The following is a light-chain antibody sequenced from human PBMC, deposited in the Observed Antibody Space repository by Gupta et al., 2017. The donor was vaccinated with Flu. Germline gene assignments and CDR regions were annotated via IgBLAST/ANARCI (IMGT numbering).Light chain of an antibody. V-gene: IGKV1-39*01. J-gene: IGKJ2*01. CDR2: AAS. Sequence: DIQMTQSPSSLSASVGDRVTITCRASQSISSFLNWYQRKPGKAPKLLIYAASRLQSGVPSRFSGSGSGTDFTLTISSLQPEDFATYSCQQSYTTPYTFGQGTKLEIK. CDR3: QQSYTTPYT. CDR1: QSISSF.